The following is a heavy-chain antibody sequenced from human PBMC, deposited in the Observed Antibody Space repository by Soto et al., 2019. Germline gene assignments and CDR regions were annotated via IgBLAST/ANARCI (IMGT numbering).Heavy chain of an antibody. J-gene: IGHJ4*02. CDR3: ARDHVGATTFPDY. V-gene: IGHV3-33*01. CDR1: GFTFSSYG. CDR2: IWYDGSNK. D-gene: IGHD1-26*01. Sequence: QVQLVESGGGVVQPGRSLRLSCAASGFTFSSYGMHWVRQAPGKGLEWVAVIWYDGSNKYYADSVKGRVTISRDNSKNTLYLQMNSLRAEDTAVYYCARDHVGATTFPDYWGQGTLVTVSS.